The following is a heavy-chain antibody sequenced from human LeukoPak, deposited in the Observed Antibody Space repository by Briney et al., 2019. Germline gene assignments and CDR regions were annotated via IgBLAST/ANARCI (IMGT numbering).Heavy chain of an antibody. Sequence: SETLSLTCTVSGGSISSSNYYWGWFRQPPGKGLEWIGYIYYSGSTNYNPSLKSRVTISVDTSKNQFSLKLSSVTAADTAVYYCATGSARYWYFDLWGRGTLVTVSS. CDR1: GGSISSSNYY. D-gene: IGHD6-25*01. V-gene: IGHV4-61*05. CDR3: ATGSARYWYFDL. CDR2: IYYSGST. J-gene: IGHJ2*01.